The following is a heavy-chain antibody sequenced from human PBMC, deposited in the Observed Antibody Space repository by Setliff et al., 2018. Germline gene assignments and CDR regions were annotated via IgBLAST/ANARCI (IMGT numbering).Heavy chain of an antibody. Sequence: GGSLRLSCAASGFAFSSYGMHWVRQAPGKGLEWVAFIRFDGTNKYYADSVKGRFTISRDNSKNTLYLQVNTLRPEDTAVYYCVKWDSKYVSGSHYMDVWGKGTTVTV. CDR2: IRFDGTNK. V-gene: IGHV3-30*02. CDR3: VKWDSKYVSGSHYMDV. CDR1: GFAFSSYG. D-gene: IGHD3-16*01. J-gene: IGHJ6*03.